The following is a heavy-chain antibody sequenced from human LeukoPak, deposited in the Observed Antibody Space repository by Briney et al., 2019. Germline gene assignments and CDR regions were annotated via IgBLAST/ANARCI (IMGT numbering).Heavy chain of an antibody. J-gene: IGHJ5*02. CDR3: ARVQWLVLAAYNWFDP. CDR1: GGSFSGYY. CDR2: INHSGST. D-gene: IGHD6-19*01. V-gene: IGHV4-34*01. Sequence: SETLSLTCAVYGGSFSGYYWSWIRQPPGKGLEWIGEINHSGSTNYNPSLKSRVTMSVDTSKNQFSLKLSSVTAADTAVYYCARVQWLVLAAYNWFDPWGQGTLVTVSS.